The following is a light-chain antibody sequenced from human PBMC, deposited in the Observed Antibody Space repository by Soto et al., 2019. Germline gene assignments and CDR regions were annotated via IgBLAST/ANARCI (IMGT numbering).Light chain of an antibody. CDR3: CSYAGTYSDV. CDR1: SNDVGGYDY. V-gene: IGLV2-11*01. CDR2: DVS. J-gene: IGLJ1*01. Sequence: QSALTQPRSVSGSPGQSVTISCTGTSNDVGGYDYVSWYQQHPGKAPKLIIYDVSKRPSGVPDRFSGSKSGNTASLTISGLQAEDEADYYCCSYAGTYSDVFGTETKLTVL.